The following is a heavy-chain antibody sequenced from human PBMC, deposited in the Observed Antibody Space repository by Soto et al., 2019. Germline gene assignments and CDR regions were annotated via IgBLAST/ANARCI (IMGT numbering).Heavy chain of an antibody. J-gene: IGHJ4*02. CDR1: GFTFSDFT. D-gene: IGHD6-13*01. CDR3: ARGSRRTFDY. CDR2: ISSGGSFI. Sequence: EVQLVESGGGLVKPGGSLRLSCAASGFTFSDFTMNWVRQAPGKGLQWVSSISSGGSFISYAASVRGRFTISRDNAKNSLYLQVDSLTAEDTAVFFCARGSRRTFDYWGQGTLVTVSS. V-gene: IGHV3-21*01.